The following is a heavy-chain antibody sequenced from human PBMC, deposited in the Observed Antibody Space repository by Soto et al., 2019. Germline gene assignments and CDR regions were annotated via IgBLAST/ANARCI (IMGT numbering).Heavy chain of an antibody. CDR2: ISAKKGNT. D-gene: IGHD2-15*01. J-gene: IGHJ6*02. Sequence: AASVKVSCKASGYTFTSYGISWVRQAPGQGLEWMGWISAKKGNTKYAQKFQGRVTMTTDTSTSTAYMELRSLRSDDTAVYYCAREILSPDFYFHGMDVWGQGTTVTVSS. CDR1: GYTFTSYG. CDR3: AREILSPDFYFHGMDV. V-gene: IGHV1-18*04.